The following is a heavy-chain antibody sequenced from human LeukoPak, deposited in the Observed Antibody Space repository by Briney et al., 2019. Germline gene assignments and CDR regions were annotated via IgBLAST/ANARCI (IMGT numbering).Heavy chain of an antibody. J-gene: IGHJ4*02. D-gene: IGHD2-15*01. V-gene: IGHV4-59*01. CDR3: ARDFRYCTGGTCYPGSFDY. Sequence: SETLSLTCTVSGGSFSSYYWSWIRQPPGKGLEWIGYIYYSGSTNYNPSLKSRVTISVDTSKYQFSLRLSSVTAADTAVYYCARDFRYCTGGTCYPGSFDYWGQGTLVTVSS. CDR2: IYYSGST. CDR1: GGSFSSYY.